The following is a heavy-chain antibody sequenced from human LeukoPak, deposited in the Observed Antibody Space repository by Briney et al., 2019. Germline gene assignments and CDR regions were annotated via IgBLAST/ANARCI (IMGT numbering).Heavy chain of an antibody. J-gene: IGHJ4*02. V-gene: IGHV5-10-1*01. CDR3: ARDEFLEAMIVVVKGFDY. D-gene: IGHD3-22*01. CDR2: IDPSDSYT. CDR1: GYRFTSYW. Sequence: GESLKISCKGSGYRFTSYWISWVRQMPGKGLEWMGRIDPSDSYTNYSPSFQGHVTISADKSISTAYLQWSSLKASDTAMYYCARDEFLEAMIVVVKGFDYWGQGTLVTVSS.